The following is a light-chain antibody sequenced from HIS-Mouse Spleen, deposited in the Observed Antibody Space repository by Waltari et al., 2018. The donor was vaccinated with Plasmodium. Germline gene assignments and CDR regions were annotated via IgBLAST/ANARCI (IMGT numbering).Light chain of an antibody. Sequence: DIQMTQSPSSLSASVGDRVTITCRASQIISSYFNWYQQKPGKAPKLLIYAASSLQSGVPSRFSCSVSETDFTLTISSLQPEDFATYYCQQSYSTPPTFGGGTKVEIK. J-gene: IGKJ4*01. CDR3: QQSYSTPPT. CDR2: AAS. V-gene: IGKV1-39*01. CDR1: QIISSY.